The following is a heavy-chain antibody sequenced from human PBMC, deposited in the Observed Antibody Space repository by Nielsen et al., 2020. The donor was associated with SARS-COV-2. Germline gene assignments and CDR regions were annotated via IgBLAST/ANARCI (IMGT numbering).Heavy chain of an antibody. CDR3: ARSYYDILTGPLPGAFDI. CDR1: GYFISAGNW. Sequence: SETLSLTCGVSGYFISAGNWWGWIRQPPGKGLEWIGYIYNTGLTYYNPSLKSRVTMSVDTSKNQFSLNLRSVTAVDTAVYYCARSYYDILTGPLPGAFDIWGQGTMVTVSS. V-gene: IGHV4-28*01. D-gene: IGHD3-9*01. J-gene: IGHJ3*02. CDR2: IYNTGLT.